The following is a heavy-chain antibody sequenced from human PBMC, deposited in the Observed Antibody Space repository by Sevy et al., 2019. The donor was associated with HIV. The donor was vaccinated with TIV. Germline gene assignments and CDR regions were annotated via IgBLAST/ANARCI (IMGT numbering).Heavy chain of an antibody. D-gene: IGHD2-2*01. CDR1: GFTFSNYA. J-gene: IGHJ6*02. CDR3: AKVDVVVPVADYGLDV. V-gene: IGHV3-23*01. CDR2: ISRSGSST. Sequence: GGSLRLSCAASGFTFSNYAMNWVRQAPGKGLEWVSSISRSGSSTDYADSVKGRFTISRDNSMNTLYLQMNSLRAEDTAVYYCAKVDVVVPVADYGLDVWGQGTTVTVSS.